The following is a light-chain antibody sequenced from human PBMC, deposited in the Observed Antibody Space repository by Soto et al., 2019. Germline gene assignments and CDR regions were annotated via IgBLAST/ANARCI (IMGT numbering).Light chain of an antibody. V-gene: IGKV3-11*01. J-gene: IGKJ5*01. Sequence: VLTQSPATLSLSPGERATLSCRASQSVSSYLAWYQQKPGQAPRLLIYDASNRATGIPARFSGSGSGTDFTLTISSLAPEDFAVYYCHQRNNWLFGQGTRLEI. CDR2: DAS. CDR1: QSVSSY. CDR3: HQRNNWL.